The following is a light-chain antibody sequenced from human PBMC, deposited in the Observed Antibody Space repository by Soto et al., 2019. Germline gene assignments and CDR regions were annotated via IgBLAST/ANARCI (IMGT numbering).Light chain of an antibody. Sequence: QSALTQPPSASGSPGQSVTISCTGTSSDVGGYKYVSWYQQYPGRAPKLMIYEVTKRPSGVPDRFSGSKSGNTASLTVSGLQAEDEADYSCSSYAASNNFYFVFGGGTKLTVL. V-gene: IGLV2-8*01. CDR2: EVT. CDR1: SSDVGGYKY. J-gene: IGLJ3*02. CDR3: SSYAASNNFYFV.